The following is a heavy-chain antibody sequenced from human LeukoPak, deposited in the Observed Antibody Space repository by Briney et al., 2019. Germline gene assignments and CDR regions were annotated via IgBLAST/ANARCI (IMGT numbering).Heavy chain of an antibody. D-gene: IGHD3-10*01. CDR3: AKEDYFGSGSYLGY. CDR1: GFTFSSYW. J-gene: IGHJ4*02. CDR2: ISYDGSNQ. V-gene: IGHV3-30*18. Sequence: GGPLRLSCAASGFTFSSYWMSWVRQAPGKGLEWVAVISYDGSNQHYADSVKGRFTISRDKSKNTVYLQMNSLRAEGTAVYYCAKEDYFGSGSYLGYWGQGTLVTVSS.